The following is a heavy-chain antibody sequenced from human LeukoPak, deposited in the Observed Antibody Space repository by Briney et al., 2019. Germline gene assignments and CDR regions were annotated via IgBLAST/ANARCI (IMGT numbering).Heavy chain of an antibody. CDR1: GGSFSGYY. V-gene: IGHV4-59*01. CDR2: IYYSGST. CDR3: ARDVKGSSGGWFGNNWFDP. Sequence: PSETLSLTCAVYGGSFSGYYWSWIRQPPGKGLEWIGYIYYSGSTNYNPSLKSRVTISVDTSKNQFSLKLSSVTAADTAVYYCARDVKGSSGGWFGNNWFDPWGQGTLVTVSS. D-gene: IGHD6-19*01. J-gene: IGHJ5*02.